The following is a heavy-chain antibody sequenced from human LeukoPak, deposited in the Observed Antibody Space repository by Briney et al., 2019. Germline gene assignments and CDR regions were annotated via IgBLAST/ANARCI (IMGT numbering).Heavy chain of an antibody. J-gene: IGHJ4*02. CDR2: IYYSGST. Sequence: SETLSLTCAVSGGSISSGGYYWSWIRQHPGKGLEWIGYIYYSGSTYYNPSLKSRVTISVDTSKNQFSLKLSSVTAADTAVYYCARVRSGSHRYFDYWGQGTLVTVSS. CDR3: ARVRSGSHRYFDY. D-gene: IGHD1-26*01. V-gene: IGHV4-31*11. CDR1: GGSISSGGYY.